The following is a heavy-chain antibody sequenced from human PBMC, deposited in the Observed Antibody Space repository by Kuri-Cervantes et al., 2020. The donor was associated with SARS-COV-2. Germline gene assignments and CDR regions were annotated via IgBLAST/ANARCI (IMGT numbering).Heavy chain of an antibody. D-gene: IGHD2-2*02. Sequence: GSLRLSCTVSGGSISSYYWSWIRQPPGKGLDWIGYIYYSGSTNYNPSLKSRVTISVDTSKNQFSLKLSSVTAADTAVYYCARGGGGYCSSTSCYSYWGQGTLVTVSS. CDR2: IYYSGST. CDR3: ARGGGGYCSSTSCYSY. V-gene: IGHV4-59*12. J-gene: IGHJ4*02. CDR1: GGSISSYY.